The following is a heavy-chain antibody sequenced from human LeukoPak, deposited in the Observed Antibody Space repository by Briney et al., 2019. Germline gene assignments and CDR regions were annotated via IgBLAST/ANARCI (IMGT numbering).Heavy chain of an antibody. CDR2: INPNSGGT. CDR1: GYTFXXXY. CDR3: ARDHAEQLKLKYYFDY. D-gene: IGHD5-18*01. V-gene: IGHV1-2*02. Sequence: ASVKVSCKASGYTFXXXYMHWVRQAPGXXXXWXGWINPNSGGTNYAQKFQGRVTMTRDTSISTAYMELSRLRSDDTAVYYCARDHAEQLKLKYYFDYWGQGTLVTVSS. J-gene: IGHJ4*02.